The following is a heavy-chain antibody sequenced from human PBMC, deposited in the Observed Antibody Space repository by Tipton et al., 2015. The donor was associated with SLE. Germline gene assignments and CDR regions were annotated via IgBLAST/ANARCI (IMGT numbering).Heavy chain of an antibody. CDR1: RYSISSGYY. V-gene: IGHV4-38-2*02. J-gene: IGHJ3*02. Sequence: TLSLTCIVSRYSISSGYYWGWMRQAPGKKLEWIGSFYHSANTYYNPSRTSRVTISADTSKNQFSLGRTPVTAADTAVYYCARELDTFDIWGQGTMVTVSS. CDR2: FYHSANT. CDR3: ARELDTFDI.